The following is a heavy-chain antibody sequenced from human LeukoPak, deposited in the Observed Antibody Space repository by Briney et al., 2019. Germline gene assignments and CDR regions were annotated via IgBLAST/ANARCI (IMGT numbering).Heavy chain of an antibody. J-gene: IGHJ6*02. D-gene: IGHD2-2*01. Sequence: PGRSLRLSCAASGFTFSSYGMHWVRQAPGEGLEWVAVFWYDGSNKYYADSVKGRFTISRDNSKNALYLQMNSLRAEDTAVYYCARDRYWSSTSCLYYDMDDWGQGTTVTVSS. V-gene: IGHV3-33*01. CDR1: GFTFSSYG. CDR3: ARDRYWSSTSCLYYDMDD. CDR2: FWYDGSNK.